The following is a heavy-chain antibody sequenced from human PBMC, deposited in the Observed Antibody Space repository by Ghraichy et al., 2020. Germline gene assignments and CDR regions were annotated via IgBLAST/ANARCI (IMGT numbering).Heavy chain of an antibody. V-gene: IGHV3-48*01. J-gene: IGHJ6*02. CDR1: GFTFSTYS. CDR3: SKGWSGSRRYYGMDV. Sequence: GGSLRLSCAASGFTFSTYSMNWVRQAPGKGLEWVSYINSGSITIYYADSVKVRFTISRDNAKNSLYLQMNSLTAEYTAVYYCSKGWSGSRRYYGMDVWGQGTTVTVSS. CDR2: INSGSITI. D-gene: IGHD1-26*01.